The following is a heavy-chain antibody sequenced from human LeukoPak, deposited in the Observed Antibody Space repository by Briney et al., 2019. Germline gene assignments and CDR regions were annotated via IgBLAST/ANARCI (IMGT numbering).Heavy chain of an antibody. Sequence: GGSLRLSCAASGFTFSSYWMSWVRQAPGKGLEWVAHIKQDGSGKYYVDSVKGRFTISRDNAKNSLYLQMNSLRAEDTAVYYCARVKRVVAATPLCLDVWGQGTTVTVSS. CDR2: IKQDGSGK. D-gene: IGHD2-15*01. CDR1: GFTFSSYW. J-gene: IGHJ6*02. V-gene: IGHV3-7*01. CDR3: ARVKRVVAATPLCLDV.